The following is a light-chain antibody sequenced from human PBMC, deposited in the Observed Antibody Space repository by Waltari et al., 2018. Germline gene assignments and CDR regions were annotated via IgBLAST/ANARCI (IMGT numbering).Light chain of an antibody. J-gene: IGLJ3*02. V-gene: IGLV1-44*01. CDR1: TSNLGNTS. Sequence: SVLTQLPSVSGAPGQGVTLFCSGDTSNLGNTSVSWYQQLPGGAPRLLIYRNGRRHSGVPDRFSASRSDASASASLAITGLQPGDEGDYFCASYDDSLNGVMFGGGTKLTV. CDR3: ASYDDSLNGVM. CDR2: RNG.